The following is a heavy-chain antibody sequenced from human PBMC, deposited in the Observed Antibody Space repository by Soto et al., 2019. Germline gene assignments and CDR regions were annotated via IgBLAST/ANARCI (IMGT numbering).Heavy chain of an antibody. CDR3: ARRSLRYFAPLYFDH. D-gene: IGHD3-9*01. CDR1: GGSISSSSYY. J-gene: IGHJ4*02. CDR2: IYYSGST. Sequence: SETLSLTCTVSGGSISSSSYYWGWIRQPPGKGLEWIGSIYYSGSTYYNPSLKSRVTISVDTSKNQFSLKLSSVTAADTAVYYCARRSLRYFAPLYFDHWGQGTLVTVSS. V-gene: IGHV4-39*01.